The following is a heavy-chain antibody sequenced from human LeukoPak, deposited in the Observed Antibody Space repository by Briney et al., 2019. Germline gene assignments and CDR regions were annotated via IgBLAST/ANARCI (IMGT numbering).Heavy chain of an antibody. Sequence: GGSLRLSCAASGFTVSSNYMSWVRQAPGKGLEWVSLISGSGDNTFYADSVKGRFTISRDDSKNTLYLQMNSLRAEDTALYYCATDRGYSGYGTFDYWGQGTLVAVSS. J-gene: IGHJ4*02. V-gene: IGHV3-23*01. CDR2: ISGSGDNT. CDR1: GFTVSSNY. D-gene: IGHD5-12*01. CDR3: ATDRGYSGYGTFDY.